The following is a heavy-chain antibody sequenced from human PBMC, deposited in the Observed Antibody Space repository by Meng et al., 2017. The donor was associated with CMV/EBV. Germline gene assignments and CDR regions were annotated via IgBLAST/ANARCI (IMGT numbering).Heavy chain of an antibody. CDR1: GFTFSSYW. D-gene: IGHD2-2*01. V-gene: IGHV3-7*01. CDR3: ARDSPGGCSSTSCYQRPHKGGYYYGMDV. Sequence: GESLKISCAASGFTFSSYWMSWVRQAPGKGLEWVANIKQDGSEKYYADSVKGRFTISRDNAKNSLYLQMNSLRAEDTAVYYCARDSPGGCSSTSCYQRPHKGGYYYGMDVWGQGTTVTVSS. J-gene: IGHJ6*02. CDR2: IKQDGSEK.